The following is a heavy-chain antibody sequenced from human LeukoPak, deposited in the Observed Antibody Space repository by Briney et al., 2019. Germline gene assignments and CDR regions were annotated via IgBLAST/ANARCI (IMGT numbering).Heavy chain of an antibody. CDR3: ARDKWLSHYYYYYMDV. V-gene: IGHV3-11*04. CDR2: ISSSGSTI. Sequence: GGSLRLSCAASGFTFSDYYMSWIRQAPGKGLEWVSYISSSGSTIYYADSVKGRFTISRDNAKNSLYLQMNSLRAEDTAVYYCARDKWLSHYYYYYMDVWGKGTTVTVSS. J-gene: IGHJ6*03. CDR1: GFTFSDYY. D-gene: IGHD3-22*01.